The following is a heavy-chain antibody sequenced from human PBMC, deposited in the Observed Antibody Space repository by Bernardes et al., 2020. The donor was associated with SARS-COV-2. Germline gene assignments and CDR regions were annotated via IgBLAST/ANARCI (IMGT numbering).Heavy chain of an antibody. CDR1: GFRFSDWY. CDR2: ISPDSADT. CDR3: ATAARLAPD. Sequence: GGSLRLSRAASGFRFSDWYMSWIRQIPGKGLEWVSYISPDSADTRYADSVKGRFIVSRDNGQNLLFLQMTSLKPEDAAMYYCATAARLAPDWGQGTLVAVSS. J-gene: IGHJ4*02. D-gene: IGHD3-9*01. V-gene: IGHV3-11*05.